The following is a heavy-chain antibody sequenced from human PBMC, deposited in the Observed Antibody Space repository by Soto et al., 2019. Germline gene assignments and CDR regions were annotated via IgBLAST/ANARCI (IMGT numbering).Heavy chain of an antibody. J-gene: IGHJ4*02. CDR1: GGSISSGLYY. CDR3: ARVRGYDFWSGYYNGDY. CDR2: IYYSGRT. V-gene: IGHV4-31*03. D-gene: IGHD3-3*01. Sequence: QVQLQESGPGLVKPSQTLSLTCTVSGGSISSGLYYWSWIRQHPGKGLEWIGYIYYSGRTYYNPSLKSRVTISVDTSKNQFSLKLSSVAAADTAVYYCARVRGYDFWSGYYNGDYWGQGTLVTVSS.